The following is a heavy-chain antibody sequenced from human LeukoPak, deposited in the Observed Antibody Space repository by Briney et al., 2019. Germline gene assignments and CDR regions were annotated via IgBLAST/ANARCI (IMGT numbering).Heavy chain of an antibody. D-gene: IGHD5-18*01. V-gene: IGHV3-53*01. CDR2: IYSGGST. CDR1: GFTVSSNY. J-gene: IGHJ4*02. Sequence: GGSLRLSCAASGFTVSSNYMSWVRQAPGKGLEWVSVIYSGGSTYYADSVKGRFTISRDNFKNTLYLQMNSLRAEDTAVYYCARVTQLWLPFDYWGQGTLVTVSS. CDR3: ARVTQLWLPFDY.